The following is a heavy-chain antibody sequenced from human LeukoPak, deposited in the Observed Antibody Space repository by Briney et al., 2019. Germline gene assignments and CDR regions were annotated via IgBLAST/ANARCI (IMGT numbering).Heavy chain of an antibody. CDR3: ARSSSGWYYFDY. D-gene: IGHD6-19*01. V-gene: IGHV4-4*07. J-gene: IGHJ4*02. Sequence: PSETLSLTCTVSGGSFSTYYWSWIRQPAGKGLEWIGHIYTSGSTTYNPSLKSRVTISVDTSKNQFSLKLSSVTAADTAVYYCARSSSGWYYFDYWGQGTLVTVSS. CDR1: GGSFSTYY. CDR2: IYTSGST.